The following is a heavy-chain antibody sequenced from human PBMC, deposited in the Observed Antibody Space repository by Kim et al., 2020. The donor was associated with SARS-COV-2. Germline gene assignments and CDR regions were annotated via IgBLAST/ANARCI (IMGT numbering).Heavy chain of an antibody. CDR3: AREAALIAAPQKNFEY. D-gene: IGHD6-25*01. CDR2: INPSGAFT. CDR1: GFPFTNYF. J-gene: IGHJ4*02. V-gene: IGHV1-46*01. Sequence: ASVKVSCKASGFPFTNYFMHWVRQAPGQGLEWMGTINPSGAFTLFTQKYQGRVIITKDTSTSTVYMEVSSLRSEDTAVYFCAREAALIAAPQKNFEYWGQGTLVTVSS.